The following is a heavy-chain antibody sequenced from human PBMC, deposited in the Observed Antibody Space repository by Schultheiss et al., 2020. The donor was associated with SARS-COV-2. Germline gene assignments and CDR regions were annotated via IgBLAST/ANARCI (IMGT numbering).Heavy chain of an antibody. J-gene: IGHJ4*02. D-gene: IGHD5-18*01. CDR3: ARDSYGYLGY. CDR2: IYYSGST. V-gene: IGHV4-34*01. Sequence: SQTLSLTCAVHGGSFSGNYWSWIRQHPGKGLEWIGYIYYSGSTYYNPSLKSRVTISVDTSKNQFSLKLSSVTAADTAVYYCARDSYGYLGYWGQGTLVTVSS. CDR1: GGSFSGNY.